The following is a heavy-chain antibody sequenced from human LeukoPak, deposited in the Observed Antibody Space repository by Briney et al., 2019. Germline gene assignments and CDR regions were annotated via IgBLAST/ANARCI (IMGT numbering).Heavy chain of an antibody. CDR1: GFTFSSYW. V-gene: IGHV3-7*01. CDR3: AKEGAYPIITYDT. D-gene: IGHD3-10*01. Sequence: GGSLRLSCAASGFTFSSYWMNWVRQAPGKGLEWVANIKRDGNGKNEADSGKGRFSISRENAKNSMYLQMDSLRAEDTAVYYCAKEGAYPIITYDTWGEGALVTVSS. CDR2: IKRDGNGK. J-gene: IGHJ5*02.